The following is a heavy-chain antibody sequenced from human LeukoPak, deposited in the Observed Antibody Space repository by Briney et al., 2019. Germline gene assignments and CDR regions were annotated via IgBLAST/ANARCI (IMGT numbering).Heavy chain of an antibody. V-gene: IGHV5-51*01. CDR3: ARPLQVGFSSSLRY. CDR2: IHPGDSDT. CDR1: GYIFNSYW. J-gene: IGHJ4*02. D-gene: IGHD6-13*01. Sequence: GAPLQISCTCSGYIFNSYWIGCVRQMPGKGLEWMGIIHPGDSDTRYRPPLQGHVTISVYKSISTAYLQWSSLRAADSAMYYCARPLQVGFSSSLRYWGQGTLVTVSS.